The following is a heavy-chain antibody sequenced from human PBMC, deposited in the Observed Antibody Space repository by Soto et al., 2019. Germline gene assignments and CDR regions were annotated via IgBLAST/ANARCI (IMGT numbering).Heavy chain of an antibody. J-gene: IGHJ4*02. CDR2: ISAYNGNT. CDR3: ARAHTDYSGYDNYYFDY. Sequence: ASVKVSCKASGYTFTSYGISWVRQAPGQVLEWMGWISAYNGNTNYAQKLQGRVTMTTDTSTSTAYMELRSLRSDDTAVYYCARAHTDYSGYDNYYFDYWGQGTLVTVSS. D-gene: IGHD5-12*01. V-gene: IGHV1-18*01. CDR1: GYTFTSYG.